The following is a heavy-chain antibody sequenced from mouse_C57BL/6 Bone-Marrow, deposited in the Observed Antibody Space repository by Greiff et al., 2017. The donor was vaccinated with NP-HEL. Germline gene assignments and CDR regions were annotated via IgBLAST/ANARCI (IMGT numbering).Heavy chain of an antibody. Sequence: QVQLQQPGAELVKPGASVKLSCKASGYTFTSYWMRWVKQRPGQGLEWIGMIHPNSGSTNYNEKFKSKATLTVDKSSSTAYMQLSSLTSEDSAVYYCARSFYYGSSFSYYFDYWGQGTTLTVSS. J-gene: IGHJ2*01. D-gene: IGHD1-1*01. V-gene: IGHV1-64*01. CDR2: IHPNSGST. CDR1: GYTFTSYW. CDR3: ARSFYYGSSFSYYFDY.